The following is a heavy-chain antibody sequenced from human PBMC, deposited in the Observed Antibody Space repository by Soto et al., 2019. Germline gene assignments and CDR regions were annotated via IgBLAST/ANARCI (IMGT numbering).Heavy chain of an antibody. CDR3: ARALLSPNRCITGTRCHNWFDP. CDR1: GGSFSGYY. D-gene: IGHD1-7*01. V-gene: IGHV4-34*01. J-gene: IGHJ5*02. Sequence: SETLSLTCAVYGGSFSGYYWSWIRQPPGKGLEWIGEINHSGSTNYNPSLKSRVTISVDTSKNQFSLKLSSVTAADTAVYYCARALLSPNRCITGTRCHNWFDPWGQGTLVTVSS. CDR2: INHSGST.